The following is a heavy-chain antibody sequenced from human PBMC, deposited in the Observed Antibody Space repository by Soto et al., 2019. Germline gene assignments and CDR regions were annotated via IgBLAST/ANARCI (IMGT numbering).Heavy chain of an antibody. Sequence: QVQLVESGGGVVQPGRSLRLSCAASGFTFSSYGMHWVRQAPGKGLEWVAVIWYDGSNKYYADSVKGRFTISRDNSKNXXYLQMNSLRAEDTAVYYCARDTFEHPRYYYYGMDVWGQGTTVTVSS. D-gene: IGHD3-10*01. CDR1: GFTFSSYG. CDR2: IWYDGSNK. CDR3: ARDTFEHPRYYYYGMDV. J-gene: IGHJ6*02. V-gene: IGHV3-33*01.